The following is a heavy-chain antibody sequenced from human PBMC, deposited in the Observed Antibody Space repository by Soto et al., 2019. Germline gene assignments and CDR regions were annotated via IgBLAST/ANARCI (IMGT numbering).Heavy chain of an antibody. Sequence: PGGSLRLSCAASGFTFSSYGMTWVRQAPGKGLEWVSFSSATGAGTYYADSVKGRFTISRDNSKNTLYLQMTSLRADDTAVYYCAKDRRAGGNYGFYSDFWXXGXLVTVSS. D-gene: IGHD1-7*01. CDR1: GFTFSSYG. V-gene: IGHV3-23*01. CDR2: SSATGAGT. CDR3: AKDRRAGGNYGFYSDF. J-gene: IGHJ5*01.